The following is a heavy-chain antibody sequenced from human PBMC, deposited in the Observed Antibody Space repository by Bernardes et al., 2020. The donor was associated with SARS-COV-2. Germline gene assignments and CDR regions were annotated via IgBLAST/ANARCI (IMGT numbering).Heavy chain of an antibody. CDR3: ARCRTEGTSIDY. J-gene: IGHJ4*02. Sequence: GGSLRLSCAVSGFTFSNFEMIWVRQAPGKGLAWFSYISTSGGTKYYADPVRGRFAISRDNSKNSMYLQMNSLRAEDTGIYYCARCRTEGTSIDYWGQGTLVSVSS. CDR2: ISTSGGTK. CDR1: GFTFSNFE. D-gene: IGHD3-10*02. V-gene: IGHV3-48*03.